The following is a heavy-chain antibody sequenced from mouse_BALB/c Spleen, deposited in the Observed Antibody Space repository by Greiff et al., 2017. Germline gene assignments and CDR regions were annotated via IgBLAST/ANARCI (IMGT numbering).Heavy chain of an antibody. D-gene: IGHD2-14*01. CDR3: ALGDFDV. CDR2: IDPANGNT. J-gene: IGHJ1*01. CDR1: GFNIKDTY. Sequence: VQLKESGAELVKPGASVKLSCTASGFNIKDTYMHWVKQRPEQGLEWIGRIDPANGNTKYDPKFQGKATITADTSSNTAYLQLSSLTSEDTAVYYCALGDFDVWGAGTTVTVSS. V-gene: IGHV14-3*02.